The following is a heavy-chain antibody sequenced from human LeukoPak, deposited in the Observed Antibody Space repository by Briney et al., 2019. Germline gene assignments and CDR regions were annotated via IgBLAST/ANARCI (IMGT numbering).Heavy chain of an antibody. CDR3: ARDAMSLSTHAFDI. CDR2: IYTSGST. V-gene: IGHV4-61*02. CDR1: GGSISSGSYY. Sequence: PSQTLSLTCTVSGGSISSGSYYWSWIRQPAGKGLEWIGRIYTSGSTNYNPSLKSRVTVSVDTSKNQFSLKLSSVTAADTAVYYCARDAMSLSTHAFDIWGQGTMVTVSS. D-gene: IGHD2-2*01. J-gene: IGHJ3*02.